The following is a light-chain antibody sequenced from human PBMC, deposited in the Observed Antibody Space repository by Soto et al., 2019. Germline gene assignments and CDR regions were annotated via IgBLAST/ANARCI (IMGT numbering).Light chain of an antibody. J-gene: IGKJ4*01. V-gene: IGKV3-15*01. CDR2: GAS. CDR3: QQYYTAPLT. Sequence: EILMTQSPDTLSVSPVERATLSCRASQSVSSNLAWYQQKAGQAPRLLIYGASTRATGIPARFSGSGSGTDFTLTISSLQAEDVAVYYCQQYYTAPLTFGGGTKVDI. CDR1: QSVSSN.